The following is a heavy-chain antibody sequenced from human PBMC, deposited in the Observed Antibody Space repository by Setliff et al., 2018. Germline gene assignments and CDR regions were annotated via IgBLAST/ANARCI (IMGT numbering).Heavy chain of an antibody. D-gene: IGHD6-6*01. Sequence: LSLTCTVSGGSISSSSYYWGWIRQPPGKGLEWIESIYYSGSTYYNPSLKSRVTISVDTSKNQFSLKLSSVTAADTAVYYCASCLAARRGGWFDPWGQGTLVTVSS. CDR1: GGSISSSSYY. CDR3: ASCLAARRGGWFDP. V-gene: IGHV4-39*01. J-gene: IGHJ5*02. CDR2: IYYSGST.